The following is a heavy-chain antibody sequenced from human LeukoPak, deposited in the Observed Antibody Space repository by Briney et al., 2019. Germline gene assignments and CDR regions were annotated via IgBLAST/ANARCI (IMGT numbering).Heavy chain of an antibody. CDR3: ARDPIAAAGTRAFDY. Sequence: GRSLRLSCAAYEFTFDDYAMHWIRQAPGKGLEWVAGISWNRGTIGYADSVKGRFTISRDNANNFLYLQMNGLRADETAVYYCARDPIAAAGTRAFDYWGQGTLVTVSS. D-gene: IGHD6-13*01. CDR1: EFTFDDYA. CDR2: ISWNRGTI. V-gene: IGHV3-9*01. J-gene: IGHJ4*02.